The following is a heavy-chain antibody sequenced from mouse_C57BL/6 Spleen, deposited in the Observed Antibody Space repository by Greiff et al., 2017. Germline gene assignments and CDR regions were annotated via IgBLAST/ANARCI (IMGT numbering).Heavy chain of an antibody. CDR2: IRNKANGYTT. V-gene: IGHV7-3*01. CDR1: GFTFTDYY. Sequence: EVMLVESGGGLVQPGGSLSLSCAASGFTFTDYYMSWVRQPPGKALEWLGFIRNKANGYTTEYSASVKGRFTISRDNSQSILYLQMNALRAEDSATYYCARYRKTHWYFDVWGTGTTVTVSS. CDR3: ARYRKTHWYFDV. J-gene: IGHJ1*03.